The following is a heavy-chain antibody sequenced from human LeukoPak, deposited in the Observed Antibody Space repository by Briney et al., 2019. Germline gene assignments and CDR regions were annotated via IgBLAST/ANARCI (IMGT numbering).Heavy chain of an antibody. V-gene: IGHV4-34*01. CDR2: INHSGST. Sequence: SETLSLTCAVYGGSFSGYYWSWIRQPPGKGLEWIGEINHSGSTNYNPSLKSRVTISVDTSKNQLSLKLSSVTAADTAVYYCARAYCSGGSCSPRSKNWFDPWGQGTLVTVSS. J-gene: IGHJ5*02. CDR1: GGSFSGYY. CDR3: ARAYCSGGSCSPRSKNWFDP. D-gene: IGHD2-15*01.